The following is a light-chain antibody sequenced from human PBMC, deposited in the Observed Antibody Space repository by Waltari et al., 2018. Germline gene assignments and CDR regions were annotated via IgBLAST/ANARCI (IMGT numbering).Light chain of an antibody. CDR1: QSIRNY. CDR3: EQSYNIPT. J-gene: IGKJ4*01. Sequence: DIQMTQSPSSLSASVGDRVHIACRTSQSIRNYLNWYQQKPGKAPKLLIYAASTLQSGVPSRFSGSGSGTDFTLTISSLQPEDFATYYCEQSYNIPTFGGGTKVEIK. V-gene: IGKV1-39*01. CDR2: AAS.